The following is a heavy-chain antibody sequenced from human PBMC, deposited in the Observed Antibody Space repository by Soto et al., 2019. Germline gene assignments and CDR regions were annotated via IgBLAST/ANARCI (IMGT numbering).Heavy chain of an antibody. Sequence: QITLKESGPTLVKPTQTLTLACTFSGFSLRTSGVGVGWIRQPPGKALEWLALIYWDDDKRYSPSLKSRLTITKDTSKNQVVLTMTNMDPVDTATYYCARETGPYNYGGPYYFDYWGQGTLVTVSS. CDR3: ARETGPYNYGGPYYFDY. D-gene: IGHD4-17*01. J-gene: IGHJ4*02. CDR2: IYWDDDK. V-gene: IGHV2-5*02. CDR1: GFSLRTSGVG.